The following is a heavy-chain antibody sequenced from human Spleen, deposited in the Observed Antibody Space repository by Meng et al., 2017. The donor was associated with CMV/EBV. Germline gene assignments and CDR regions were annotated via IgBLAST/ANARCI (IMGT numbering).Heavy chain of an antibody. CDR3: ARSFDETSGYNV. D-gene: IGHD3-22*01. CDR2: ISVSSGNI. Sequence: GESLKISCAASGFSFNSYSMNWVRQAPGKGLEWVAFISVSSGNIDYADSVKGRFTISRDNAKNSLYLQMNSLRAEDTAVYYCARSFDETSGYNVWGQGAPVTVSS. CDR1: GFSFNSYS. V-gene: IGHV3-48*04. J-gene: IGHJ4*02.